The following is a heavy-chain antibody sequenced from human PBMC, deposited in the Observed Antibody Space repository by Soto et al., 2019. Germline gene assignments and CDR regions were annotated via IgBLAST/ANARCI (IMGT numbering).Heavy chain of an antibody. D-gene: IGHD2-2*01. CDR1: RFTFSSYW. CDR3: AREKGYLDS. J-gene: IGHJ4*02. CDR2: INPGGSEK. V-gene: IGHV3-7*01. Sequence: EVQLVESGGGLVQPGGSLRLSCAASRFTFSSYWMSWVRQAPGKGLEWVANINPGGSEKFYVDSVKGRFTISRDNAKNSLYLQMDSLRAEDTAVYYCAREKGYLDSWGQGTLVTGSS.